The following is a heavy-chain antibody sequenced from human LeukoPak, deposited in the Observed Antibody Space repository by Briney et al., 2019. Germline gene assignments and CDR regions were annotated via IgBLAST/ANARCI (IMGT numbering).Heavy chain of an antibody. CDR2: INPNSGGT. Sequence: AAVKVSFKSSGYTFTGYYMHWVRQAPGQGLEWMGWINPNSGGTNYAQKFHGRVTMTRDTSISTAYMELSRLRSDETAVYYCARGDYDILTGYDYWGQGTLVTVSS. V-gene: IGHV1-2*02. CDR1: GYTFTGYY. D-gene: IGHD3-9*01. CDR3: ARGDYDILTGYDY. J-gene: IGHJ4*02.